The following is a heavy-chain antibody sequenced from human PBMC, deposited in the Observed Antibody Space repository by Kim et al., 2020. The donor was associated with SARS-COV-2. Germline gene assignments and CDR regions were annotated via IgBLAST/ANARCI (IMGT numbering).Heavy chain of an antibody. Sequence: SETLSLTCAVYGGSFSGYYWSWIRQPPGKGLEWIGEINHSGSTNYNPSLKSRVTISVDTSKNQFSLKLSSVTAADTAVYYCARGRVYFDWLLHLYFFDYWGQGTTVTVSS. CDR3: ARGRVYFDWLLHLYFFDY. CDR1: GGSFSGYY. J-gene: IGHJ4*02. V-gene: IGHV4-34*01. CDR2: INHSGST. D-gene: IGHD3-9*01.